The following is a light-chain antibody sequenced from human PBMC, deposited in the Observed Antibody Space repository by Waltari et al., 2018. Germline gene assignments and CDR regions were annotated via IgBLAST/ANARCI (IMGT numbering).Light chain of an antibody. J-gene: IGLJ3*02. V-gene: IGLV1-40*01. Sequence: QSVLTQPPSVSAAPGQRVTISCTGSSSNIGAGYDVHWYQQLPGTAPKLLIYGNSRPPSGVPDRFSGSKSGTAASLATTGLQAEDEADYYCQSYDSSLSGWVFGGGTKLTVL. CDR1: SSNIGAGYD. CDR2: GNS. CDR3: QSYDSSLSGWV.